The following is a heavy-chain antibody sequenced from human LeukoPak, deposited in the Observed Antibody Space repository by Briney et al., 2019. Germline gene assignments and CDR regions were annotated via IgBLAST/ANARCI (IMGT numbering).Heavy chain of an antibody. V-gene: IGHV4-4*07. Sequence: SETLSLTCAVSGYSISTGYFWAWIRQPAGKGLEWIGRIYTSGSTNYNPSLKSRVTMSVDTSKNQFSLKLSSVTAADTAVYYCARSPPAAAAPFDPWGQGTLVTVSS. CDR3: ARSPPAAAAPFDP. CDR2: IYTSGST. D-gene: IGHD6-13*01. J-gene: IGHJ5*02. CDR1: GYSISTGYF.